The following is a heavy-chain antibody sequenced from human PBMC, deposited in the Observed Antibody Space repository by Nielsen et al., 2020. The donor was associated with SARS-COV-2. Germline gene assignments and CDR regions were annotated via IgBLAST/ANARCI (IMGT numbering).Heavy chain of an antibody. D-gene: IGHD3-22*01. CDR3: ARRNDSSGYYQDWFDP. CDR1: GSSFTSYW. Sequence: GESLKISCKGSGSSFTSYWISWVRQMPGKGLEWMGRIDPSDSYTNYSPSFQGHVTISADKSISTAYLQWSSLKASDTAMYYCARRNDSSGYYQDWFDPWGQGTLVTVSS. V-gene: IGHV5-10-1*01. J-gene: IGHJ5*02. CDR2: IDPSDSYT.